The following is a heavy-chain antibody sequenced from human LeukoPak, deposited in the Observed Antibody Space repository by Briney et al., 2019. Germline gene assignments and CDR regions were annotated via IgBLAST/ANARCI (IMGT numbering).Heavy chain of an antibody. CDR1: GFTFDDYA. CDR3: AKERLWGSYRTNGIDY. CDR2: ISGDGGST. Sequence: PGGSLRLSCAASGFTFDDYAMHWVRQAPGKGLEWVSLISGDGGSTYYADSVKGRFTISRDNSKNSLYLQMNSLRTEDTALYYCAKERLWGSYRTNGIDYWGQGTLLTVSS. D-gene: IGHD3-16*02. J-gene: IGHJ4*02. V-gene: IGHV3-43*02.